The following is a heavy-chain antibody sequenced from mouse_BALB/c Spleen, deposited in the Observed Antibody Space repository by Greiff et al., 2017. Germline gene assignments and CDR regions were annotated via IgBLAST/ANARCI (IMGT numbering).Heavy chain of an antibody. CDR3: ASQSGAMDY. V-gene: IGHV5-17*02. CDR1: GFTFSSFG. CDR2: ISSGSSTI. Sequence: EVQLQESGGGLVQPGGSRKLSCAASGFTFSSFGMHWVRQAPEKGLEWVAYISSGSSTIYYADTVKGRFTISRDNPKNTLFLQMTSLRSEDTAMYYGASQSGAMDYWGQGTSVTVSS. D-gene: IGHD6-2*01. J-gene: IGHJ4*01.